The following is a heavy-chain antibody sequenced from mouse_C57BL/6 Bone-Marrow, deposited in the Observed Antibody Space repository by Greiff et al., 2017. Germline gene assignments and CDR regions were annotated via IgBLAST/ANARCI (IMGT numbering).Heavy chain of an antibody. V-gene: IGHV1-85*01. D-gene: IGHD1-1*01. CDR2: IYPRDGST. Sequence: QVQLQQSGPELVKPGASVKLSCKASGYTFPSSDINWVKQRPGQGLEWIGWIYPRDGSTKYNEKFKGKATLTVETSSSTAYMELHSLTSEDSAVYFCARVEFDGSSGGWYFDVWGTGTTVTVSS. CDR1: GYTFPSSD. CDR3: ARVEFDGSSGGWYFDV. J-gene: IGHJ1*03.